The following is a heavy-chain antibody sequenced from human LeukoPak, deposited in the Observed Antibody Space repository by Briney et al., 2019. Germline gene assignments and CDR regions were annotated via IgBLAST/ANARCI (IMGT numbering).Heavy chain of an antibody. CDR1: GGSISSSSYY. D-gene: IGHD3-10*01. CDR2: VDHSGGT. J-gene: IGHJ4*02. Sequence: PSETLSLTCTVSGGSISSSSYYWGWIRQPPGKGLEWIGSVDHSGGTYYNPSLRSRVSISVDTSKNQFSLKLSSVTAADTAVYSCAGFTFFRGVITFDYWGQGTLVTVSS. V-gene: IGHV4-39*07. CDR3: AGFTFFRGVITFDY.